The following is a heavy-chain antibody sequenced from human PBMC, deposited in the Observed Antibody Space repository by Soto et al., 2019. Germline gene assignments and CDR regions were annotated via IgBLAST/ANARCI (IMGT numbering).Heavy chain of an antibody. D-gene: IGHD3-22*01. J-gene: IGHJ4*02. CDR2: INVGNGNT. CDR3: ATPPAYDGCLDS. CDR1: GYTFTSYN. Sequence: QVQFVQSGAEVKKPGASVKVSCKTPGYTFTSYNIHWVRQAPGQRLEWMGWINVGNGNTRYSQKFQGRLTLTRDTPGNTASLELNSLISEDTAVYYCATPPAYDGCLDSWGQGTLVTVSS. V-gene: IGHV1-3*01.